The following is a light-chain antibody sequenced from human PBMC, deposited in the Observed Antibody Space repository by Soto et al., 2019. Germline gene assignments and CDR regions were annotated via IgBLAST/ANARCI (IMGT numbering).Light chain of an antibody. V-gene: IGKV3-20*01. Sequence: EIVLTQSPGTLSLSPGEGATLSCRASQSVYNNYLAWYQQKPGQAPRLLISGASSRATGIPDRFSGSGSGTDFTLTISRLESEDFAVYYCQQYARPPFAFGQGTKVEIK. CDR1: QSVYNNY. CDR2: GAS. CDR3: QQYARPPFA. J-gene: IGKJ2*01.